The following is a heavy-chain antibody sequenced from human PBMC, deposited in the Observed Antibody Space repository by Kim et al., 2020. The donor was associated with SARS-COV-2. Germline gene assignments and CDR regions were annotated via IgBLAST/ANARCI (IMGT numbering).Heavy chain of an antibody. V-gene: IGHV4-39*01. D-gene: IGHD3-22*01. Sequence: SETLSLTCTVSGCSISSSSYYWGWIRQPPGKGLEWIGSIYYSGSTDYNPSLKIRVTISVDTSKNQFSLKLSSVTAADTAVYYCASISSGYCDYWGKGTLVTVSS. CDR2: IYYSGST. J-gene: IGHJ4*02. CDR3: ASISSGYCDY. CDR1: GCSISSSSYY.